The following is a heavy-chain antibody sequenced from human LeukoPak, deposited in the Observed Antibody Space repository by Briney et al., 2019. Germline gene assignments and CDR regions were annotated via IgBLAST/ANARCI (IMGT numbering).Heavy chain of an antibody. CDR2: MYPGGSV. CDR3: VRQGPGDNCR. J-gene: IGHJ4*01. Sequence: GGSLRLSCTASGFTLNTNDMNWLRQAPGKGLEWVSLMYPGGSVYYTDSVKGRFTVSRDISKNTMFLQMNTLRPDDTALYYCVRQGPGDNCRWGQGTLVTVSP. V-gene: IGHV3-66*02. D-gene: IGHD4-23*01. CDR1: GFTLNTND.